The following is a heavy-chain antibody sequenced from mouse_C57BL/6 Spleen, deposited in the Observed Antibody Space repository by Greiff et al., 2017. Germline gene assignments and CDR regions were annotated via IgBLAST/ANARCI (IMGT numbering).Heavy chain of an antibody. J-gene: IGHJ3*01. V-gene: IGHV1-15*01. CDR2: IDPETGGT. CDR1: GYTFTDYE. CDR3: TRPYYGSSYEGWFAY. Sequence: VQLQQSGAELVRPGASVTLSCKASGYTFTDYEMHWVKQTPVHGLEWIGAIDPETGGTAYNQKFKGKAILTADKSSSTAYMALRSLTSEDSAVYYCTRPYYGSSYEGWFAYWGQGTLVTVSA. D-gene: IGHD1-1*01.